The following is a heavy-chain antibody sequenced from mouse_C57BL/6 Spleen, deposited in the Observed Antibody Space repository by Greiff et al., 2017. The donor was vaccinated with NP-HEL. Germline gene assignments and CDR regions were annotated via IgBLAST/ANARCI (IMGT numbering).Heavy chain of an antibody. J-gene: IGHJ2*01. CDR3: ARNWEGFDY. Sequence: EVMLVESEGGLVQPGSSTKLSCTASGFTFSDYYMAWVRQVPEKGLEWVANINYDGSSTYYLDSLKSRFIISRDNAKNILYLQMSSLKSEDTATYYCARNWEGFDYWGQGTTLTVSS. CDR2: INYDGSST. V-gene: IGHV5-16*01. CDR1: GFTFSDYY. D-gene: IGHD4-1*01.